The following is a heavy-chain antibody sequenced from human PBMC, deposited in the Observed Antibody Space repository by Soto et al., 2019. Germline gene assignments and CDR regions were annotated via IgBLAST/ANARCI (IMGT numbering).Heavy chain of an antibody. Sequence: QVQLQESGPGLVKPSETLSLTCTVSGGSISSYYWSWIRQPPGKGLEWIGYIYYSGSTNYNPSIKSRVTISVDTSKNQFSLKLSSVTAADTAVYYCARDSPPGDYWGQGTLVTVSS. CDR2: IYYSGST. CDR1: GGSISSYY. J-gene: IGHJ4*02. CDR3: ARDSPPGDY. V-gene: IGHV4-59*01.